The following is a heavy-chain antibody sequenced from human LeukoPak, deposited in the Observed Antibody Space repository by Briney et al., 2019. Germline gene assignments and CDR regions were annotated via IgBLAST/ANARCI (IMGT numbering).Heavy chain of an antibody. CDR3: ARSNREFASGSGDY. CDR1: GFTFSSYA. Sequence: GGSLRLSCAASGFTFSSYAMSWVRQAPGKGLEWVANINQDGSQKSCVDSVKGRFSISRDNAKNSLYLQMHSLRAEDTAVYYCARSNREFASGSGDYWGQGTLVTVSS. J-gene: IGHJ4*02. V-gene: IGHV3-7*05. CDR2: INQDGSQK. D-gene: IGHD3-10*01.